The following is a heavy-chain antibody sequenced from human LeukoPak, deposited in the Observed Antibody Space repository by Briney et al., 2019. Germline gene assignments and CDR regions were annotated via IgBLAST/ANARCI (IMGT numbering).Heavy chain of an antibody. D-gene: IGHD3-22*01. V-gene: IGHV3-23*01. CDR1: GFTFSSYA. J-gene: IGHJ4*02. CDR3: YLPNGDYYDSSGSDFDY. CDR2: ISGSGGST. Sequence: GGSLRLSCAASGFTFSSYAMSWVRQAPGKGLEWVSAISGSGGSTYYADSVKGRFTISRDNSKNTLYLQMNSLRAEDTAVYYCYLPNGDYYDSSGSDFDYWGQGTLVTVSS.